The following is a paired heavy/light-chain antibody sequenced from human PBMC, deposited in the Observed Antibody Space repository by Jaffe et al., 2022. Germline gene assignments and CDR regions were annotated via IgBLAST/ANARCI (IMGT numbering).Heavy chain of an antibody. Sequence: QVQLQESGPGLVKPSETLSLTCTVSGGSISSYYWSWIRQPPGKGLEWIGYIYYSGSTNYNPSLKSRVTISVDTSKNQFSLKLSSVTAADTAVYYCARGYYYDSSGYYYLSYYFDYWGQGTLVTVSS. CDR3: ARGYYYDSSGYYYLSYYFDY. V-gene: IGHV4-59*01. J-gene: IGHJ4*02. CDR2: IYYSGST. CDR1: GGSISSYY. D-gene: IGHD3-22*01.
Light chain of an antibody. Sequence: QSVLTQPPSVSAAPGQKVTISCSGSSSNIGNNYVSWYQQLPGTAPKLLIYENNKRPSGIPDRFSGSKSGTSATLGITGLQTGDEADYYCGTWDSSLSAGGGVFGGGTKLTVL. CDR3: GTWDSSLSAGGGV. V-gene: IGLV1-51*02. J-gene: IGLJ3*02. CDR1: SSNIGNNY. CDR2: ENN.